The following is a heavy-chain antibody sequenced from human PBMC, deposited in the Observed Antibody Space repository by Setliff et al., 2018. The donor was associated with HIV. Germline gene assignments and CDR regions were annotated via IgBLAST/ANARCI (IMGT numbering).Heavy chain of an antibody. V-gene: IGHV4-39*07. CDR2: IYYSGGT. CDR1: GGSISSSSHY. Sequence: PSETLSLTCTVSGGSISSSSHYWGWIRQPPGKGLEWIGSIYYSGGTYYNPSLKSRVTISVATSKNQFSLKLNSVTTADTAVYYCARSRTSSGYYGVTGYGMDVWGQGTTVTVSS. J-gene: IGHJ6*02. CDR3: ARSRTSSGYYGVTGYGMDV. D-gene: IGHD3-22*01.